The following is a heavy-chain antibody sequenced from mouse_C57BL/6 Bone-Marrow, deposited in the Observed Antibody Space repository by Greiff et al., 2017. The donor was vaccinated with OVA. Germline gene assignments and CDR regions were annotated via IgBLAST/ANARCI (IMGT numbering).Heavy chain of an antibody. CDR2: ISDGGSYT. V-gene: IGHV5-4*03. Sequence: EVKLVESGGGLVKPGGSLKLSCAASGFTFSSYAMSWVRQTPEKRLEWVATISDGGSYTYYPDNVTGRFPISRDNAKNNLYLQMSHLKSEDTAMYYWARYDYGAWFAYWGQGTRVTVSA. J-gene: IGHJ3*01. CDR1: GFTFSSYA. D-gene: IGHD2-4*01. CDR3: ARYDYGAWFAY.